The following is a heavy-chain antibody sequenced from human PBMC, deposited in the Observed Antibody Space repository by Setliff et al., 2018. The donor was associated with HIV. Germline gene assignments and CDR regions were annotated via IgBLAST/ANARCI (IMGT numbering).Heavy chain of an antibody. CDR2: ISAYNGNT. CDR3: ARDAPEPSYGGSQVY. CDR1: GYTFTSYG. J-gene: IGHJ4*02. Sequence: ASVKVSCKTSGYTFTSYGISWVRQAPGQGLEWMGWISAYNGNTNYAQKLQGRVTMTTDTSTSTAYMELRSLRSDDTAVYYCARDAPEPSYGGSQVYWGQGTLVTVSS. V-gene: IGHV1-18*01. D-gene: IGHD5-12*01.